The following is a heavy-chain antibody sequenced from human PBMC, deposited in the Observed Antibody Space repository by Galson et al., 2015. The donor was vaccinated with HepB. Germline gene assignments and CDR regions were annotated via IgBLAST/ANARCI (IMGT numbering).Heavy chain of an antibody. Sequence: SVKVSCKASGYTFTSYDINWVRQATGQGLEWMGWMNPNSGNTGYAQKFQGRVTMTRNTSISTAYMELSSLRSADTAVYYRARGFGGSYGLFGYWGQGTLVTVSS. J-gene: IGHJ4*02. V-gene: IGHV1-8*01. D-gene: IGHD1-26*01. CDR1: GYTFTSYD. CDR2: MNPNSGNT. CDR3: ARGFGGSYGLFGY.